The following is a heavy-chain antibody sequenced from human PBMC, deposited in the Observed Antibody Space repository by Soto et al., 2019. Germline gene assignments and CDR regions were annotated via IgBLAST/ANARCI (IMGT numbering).Heavy chain of an antibody. CDR3: ARLNYDFWSGPTADYYYGMDV. V-gene: IGHV4-39*01. Sequence: SETLSLTCTVSGGSISSSSYYWGWIRQPPGKGLEWIGSIYYSGSTYYNPSLKSRVTISVDTSKNQFSLKLSSVTAADTAVYYCARLNYDFWSGPTADYYYGMDVWGQGTTVTVSS. CDR2: IYYSGST. J-gene: IGHJ6*02. CDR1: GGSISSSSYY. D-gene: IGHD3-3*01.